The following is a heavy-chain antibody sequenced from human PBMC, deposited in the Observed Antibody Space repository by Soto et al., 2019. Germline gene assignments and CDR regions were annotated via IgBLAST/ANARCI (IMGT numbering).Heavy chain of an antibody. V-gene: IGHV3-21*01. J-gene: IGHJ6*02. CDR2: ISSSSSYI. Sequence: PGGSLRLSCAASGFTFSSYSMNWVRQAPGKWLEWVSSISSSSSYIYYADSVKGRFTISRDNAKNSLYLQMNSLRAEDTAVYYCARVVASHYYYYYYGMDLWGQGXAVTV. CDR1: GFTFSSYS. CDR3: ARVVASHYYYYYYGMDL. D-gene: IGHD2-2*01.